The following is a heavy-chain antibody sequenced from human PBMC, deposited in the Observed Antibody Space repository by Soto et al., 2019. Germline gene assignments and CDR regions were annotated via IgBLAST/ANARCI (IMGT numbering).Heavy chain of an antibody. CDR1: GGTFSSHA. Sequence: ASVKVSCKASGGTFSSHAISWVRQAPRQGLEWMGGIMPMYGTANYAQKFQGRVTITADKSTNIAYMKLSSLTSEDTAVYYCARGDDFDYYYTMDVWGQGTTVTVS. D-gene: IGHD3-16*01. J-gene: IGHJ6*02. CDR2: IMPMYGTA. V-gene: IGHV1-69*06. CDR3: ARGDDFDYYYTMDV.